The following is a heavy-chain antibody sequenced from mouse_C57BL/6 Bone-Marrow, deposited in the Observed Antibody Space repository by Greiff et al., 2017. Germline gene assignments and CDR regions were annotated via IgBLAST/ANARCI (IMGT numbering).Heavy chain of an antibody. CDR3: ARENYYGISSYYFDY. CDR1: GYTFTSYG. Sequence: QVQLQQSGAELARPGASVKLSCKASGYTFTSYGISWVKQRTGKGLEWIGEIYPRSGNTYYNEKFKGKATLTADKSSSTAYMVLRSLTSEDSAVYFCARENYYGISSYYFDYWGQGTTLTVSS. J-gene: IGHJ2*01. D-gene: IGHD1-1*01. CDR2: IYPRSGNT. V-gene: IGHV1-81*01.